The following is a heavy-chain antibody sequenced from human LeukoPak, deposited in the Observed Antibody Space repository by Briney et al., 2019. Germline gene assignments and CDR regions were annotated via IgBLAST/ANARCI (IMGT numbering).Heavy chain of an antibody. Sequence: GGSLRLSCAASGFTFSSYGMHWVRKAPGKGLEWVALFSFDGRNKYYADSVKGRFTISRDNSKNTVFLQMNSLRLEDTAVYFCAKDRGEQLVDYYYGMDVWGKGTTVTVSS. CDR3: AKDRGEQLVDYYYGMDV. CDR2: FSFDGRNK. CDR1: GFTFSSYG. D-gene: IGHD6-13*01. V-gene: IGHV3-30*18. J-gene: IGHJ6*04.